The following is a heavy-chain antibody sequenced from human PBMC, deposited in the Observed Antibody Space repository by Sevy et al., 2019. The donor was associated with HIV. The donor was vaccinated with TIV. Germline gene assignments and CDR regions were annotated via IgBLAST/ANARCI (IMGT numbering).Heavy chain of an antibody. D-gene: IGHD5-18*01. V-gene: IGHV3-66*01. Sequence: GGSLRLSCAASGFTVSSNYMSWVRQAPGKGLEWVSVIYSGGSTYYEDSVKGRFIISRDNSKNTLYLQMNSLRAEDTAVYYCARGRGTGYSYGFDYWGQGTLVTVSS. J-gene: IGHJ4*02. CDR1: GFTVSSNY. CDR2: IYSGGST. CDR3: ARGRGTGYSYGFDY.